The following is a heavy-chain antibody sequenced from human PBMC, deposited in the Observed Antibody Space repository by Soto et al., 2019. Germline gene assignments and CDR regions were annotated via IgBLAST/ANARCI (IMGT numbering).Heavy chain of an antibody. Sequence: GGSLRLSCAASGFTFSSYSMNWVRQAPGKGLEWVSSISSSSYIYYADSVKGRFTISRDNAKNSLHLQMNSLRAEDTAVYYCARDRSSWDDAFDIWGQGTMVTVSS. CDR3: ARDRSSWDDAFDI. CDR2: ISSSSYI. D-gene: IGHD2-15*01. J-gene: IGHJ3*02. V-gene: IGHV3-21*01. CDR1: GFTFSSYS.